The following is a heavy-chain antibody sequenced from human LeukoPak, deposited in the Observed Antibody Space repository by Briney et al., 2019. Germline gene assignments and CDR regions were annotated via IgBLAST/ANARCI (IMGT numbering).Heavy chain of an antibody. Sequence: SVNVSCKASGGTFSSYAISWVRQAPGQGLEWMGGIIPIFGTANYAQKFQGRVTITTDESTSTAYMELSSLRSEDTAVYYCARSARDIVVVPAAILAGLYAFDIWGQGTMVTVSS. CDR1: GGTFSSYA. CDR2: IIPIFGTA. J-gene: IGHJ3*02. V-gene: IGHV1-69*05. D-gene: IGHD2-2*02. CDR3: ARSARDIVVVPAAILAGLYAFDI.